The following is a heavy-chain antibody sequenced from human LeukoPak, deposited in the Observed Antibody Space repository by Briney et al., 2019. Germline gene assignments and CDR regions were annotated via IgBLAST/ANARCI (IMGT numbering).Heavy chain of an antibody. CDR2: INTSGGTT. Sequence: PGGSLRLSCAASGFFFSDYYMSWIRQAPGKGLEWIAYINTSGGTTYYADSVQGRFVIPRDDAKTSLYLQLNSLRAEDTAVYYCARARWELFPWDAWGQGTLVTVSS. CDR1: GFFFSDYY. J-gene: IGHJ5*02. V-gene: IGHV3-11*01. D-gene: IGHD1-26*01. CDR3: ARARWELFPWDA.